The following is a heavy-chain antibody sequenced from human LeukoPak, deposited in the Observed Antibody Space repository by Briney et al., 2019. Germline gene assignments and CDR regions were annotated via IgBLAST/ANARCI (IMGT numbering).Heavy chain of an antibody. D-gene: IGHD2-15*01. CDR3: AKEGVAATVSDYNWFDP. CDR1: GFTFSSYA. V-gene: IGHV3-23*01. CDR2: ISGSGGST. J-gene: IGHJ5*02. Sequence: PGGSLRLSCAASGFTFSSYAMSWVRQAPGKGLEWVSAISGSGGSTYYADSVKGRFTISRDNSKNTLYLQMNSLRAEDTAVYYCAKEGVAATVSDYNWFDPWGQGTLVTVSS.